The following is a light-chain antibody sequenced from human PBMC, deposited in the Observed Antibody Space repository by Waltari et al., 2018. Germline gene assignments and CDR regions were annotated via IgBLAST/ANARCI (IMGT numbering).Light chain of an antibody. CDR1: QAISAD. CDR2: GPS. V-gene: IGKV3-11*01. J-gene: IGKJ1*01. Sequence: EIVLTQSPATLSVSPGERATLSCRAHQAISADLAWYQHKPGLPPRLLIYGPSNRATGIPARFSGSGSGTDFTLSISSLEPEDFAMYYCQQHNKWPRTFGQGTKVEIK. CDR3: QQHNKWPRT.